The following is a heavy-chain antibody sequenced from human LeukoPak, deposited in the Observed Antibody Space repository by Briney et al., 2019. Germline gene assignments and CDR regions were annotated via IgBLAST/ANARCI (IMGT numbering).Heavy chain of an antibody. V-gene: IGHV4-61*05. D-gene: IGHD6-13*01. CDR3: ARVWHQLDPYFDY. CDR1: GGSISSSSYY. CDR2: ISDSGST. Sequence: SETLSLTCTVSGGSISSSSYYWGWIRQPPGKGLELIGYISDSGSTYYNPSLKSRVTISVDTSKNQFSLKLSSVTAADTAVYYCARVWHQLDPYFDYWGQGTLVTVSS. J-gene: IGHJ4*02.